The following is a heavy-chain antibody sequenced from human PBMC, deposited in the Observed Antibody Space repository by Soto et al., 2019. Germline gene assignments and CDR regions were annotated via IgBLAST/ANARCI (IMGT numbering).Heavy chain of an antibody. D-gene: IGHD2-2*01. Sequence: PGGSLRLSCAASGFTFSSYGMHWVRQAPGKGLEWVAVISYDGSNKYYADSVKGRFTISRDNYKKTLYLQMNSLRAEDTAVYYCAKDRGKPVVPAATRFDPRGQGNLVTVYS. J-gene: IGHJ5*02. CDR1: GFTFSSYG. CDR3: AKDRGKPVVPAATRFDP. V-gene: IGHV3-30*18. CDR2: ISYDGSNK.